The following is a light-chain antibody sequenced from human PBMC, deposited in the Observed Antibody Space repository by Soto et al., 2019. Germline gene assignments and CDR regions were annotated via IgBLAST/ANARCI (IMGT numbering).Light chain of an antibody. J-gene: IGLJ2*01. CDR2: GNS. CDR1: SSNIGAGYD. CDR3: QSYDSSLSAVV. Sequence: QSVLTQPPSASGAPGQRVTISCTGSSSNIGAGYDVNWYQHLPGTAPKLLIYGNSNRPSGVPDRFSGSKSGTSASLAITVLQAEDEADYDCQSYDSSLSAVVFGGGTKLTVL. V-gene: IGLV1-40*01.